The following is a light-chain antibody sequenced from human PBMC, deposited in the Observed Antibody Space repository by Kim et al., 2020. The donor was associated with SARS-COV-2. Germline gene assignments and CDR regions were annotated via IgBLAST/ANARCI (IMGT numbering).Light chain of an antibody. Sequence: GQRVTISCSGSKSNIGTNFDWWYKQLPGTAPELLIYSDNQRSSGVPDRFSASKSDTSASLAISGLQADDEADYFCASWDSSLNGVLFGGGTQLTVL. J-gene: IGLJ2*01. CDR2: SDN. V-gene: IGLV1-44*01. CDR1: KSNIGTNF. CDR3: ASWDSSLNGVL.